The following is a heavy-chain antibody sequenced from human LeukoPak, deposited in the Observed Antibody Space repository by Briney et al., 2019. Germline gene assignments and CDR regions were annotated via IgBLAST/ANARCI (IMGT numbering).Heavy chain of an antibody. D-gene: IGHD6-19*01. CDR1: GFTFSSYS. V-gene: IGHV3-48*04. J-gene: IGHJ4*02. CDR2: ISSSGNTI. Sequence: GGSLRLSCAASGFTFSSYSMNWVRQAPGKGLEWVSYISSSGNTIYYADSVKGRFPVSRDNAKNSLYLQMNSLRAEDTAVYYCARVSNSGWDFDYWGQGTLVTVSS. CDR3: ARVSNSGWDFDY.